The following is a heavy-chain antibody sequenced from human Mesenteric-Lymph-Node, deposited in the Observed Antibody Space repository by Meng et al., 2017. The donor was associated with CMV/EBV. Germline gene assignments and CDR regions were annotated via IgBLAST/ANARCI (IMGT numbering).Heavy chain of an antibody. D-gene: IGHD2-2*01. CDR2: ISSSGSTI. CDR1: GFTFSSYE. J-gene: IGHJ6*02. Sequence: GGSLRLSCAASGFTFSSYEMNWVRQAPGKGLEWVSYISSSGSTIYYADSVKGRFTISRDNAKNSLYLQMNSLRAEDTAVYYCASLGYCSSTSCSRGMDVWGQGTTVTVSS. CDR3: ASLGYCSSTSCSRGMDV. V-gene: IGHV3-48*03.